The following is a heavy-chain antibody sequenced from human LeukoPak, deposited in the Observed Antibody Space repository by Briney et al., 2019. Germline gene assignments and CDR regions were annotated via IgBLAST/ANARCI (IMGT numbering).Heavy chain of an antibody. CDR2: ISSSSSTI. CDR3: ARASYYYDSRPLDY. J-gene: IGHJ4*02. D-gene: IGHD3-22*01. V-gene: IGHV3-11*04. CDR1: GFTFSDAW. Sequence: GGSLRLSCAASGFTFSDAWMSWVRQTPGKGLEWVSYISSSSSTIYYADSVKGRFTISRDNAKNSLYLQMNSLRAEDTAVYYCARASYYYDSRPLDYWGQGTLVTVSS.